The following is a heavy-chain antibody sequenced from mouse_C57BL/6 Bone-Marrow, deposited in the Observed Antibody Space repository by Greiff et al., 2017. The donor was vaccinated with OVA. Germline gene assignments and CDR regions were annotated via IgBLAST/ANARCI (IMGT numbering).Heavy chain of an antibody. CDR2: ITPSNGGT. Sequence: VQLQQPGTDLVKPGASVKLSCKASGYTFTSYWMNWVKQRPGQGLEWIGNITPSNGGTNYNEKFKSKATLTVNKSSSTAYMQLSSLTSEDSAVYYCARGDYSNYVAWFAYWGQGTLVTVSA. J-gene: IGHJ3*01. CDR3: ARGDYSNYVAWFAY. D-gene: IGHD2-5*01. CDR1: GYTFTSYW. V-gene: IGHV1-53*01.